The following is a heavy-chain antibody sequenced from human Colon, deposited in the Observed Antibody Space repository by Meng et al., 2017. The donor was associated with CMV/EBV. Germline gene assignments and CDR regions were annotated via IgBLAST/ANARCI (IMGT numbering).Heavy chain of an antibody. V-gene: IGHV3-21*01. CDR1: GFTFSSYS. CDR2: ISTTVSYV. Sequence: VGLGESGGGRVKPGGSLRLSCAASGFTFSSYSMNWVRQSPGKGLEWVSSISTTVSYVYYADSVKGRFTISRDNAKNSLYLQMDSLRAEDTAVYYCAREPGTYGYFDFWGQGTLVTVSS. CDR3: AREPGTYGYFDF. D-gene: IGHD3-10*01. J-gene: IGHJ4*02.